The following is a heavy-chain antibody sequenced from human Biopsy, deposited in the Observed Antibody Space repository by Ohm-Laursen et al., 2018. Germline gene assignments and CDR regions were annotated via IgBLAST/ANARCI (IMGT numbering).Heavy chain of an antibody. D-gene: IGHD5-24*01. CDR1: GGPLNSYY. V-gene: IGHV4-59*01. CDR3: SRGGFGLDGYNSP. CDR2: IYYSGTA. Sequence: GTLSLTCTVSGGPLNSYYWSWIRQPPGTGLEWIGYIYYSGTAANYNPSLKGRVTISVDTSKHQFSLRLTSATAADTAVYYCSRGGFGLDGYNSPWGRGTLVIVSS. J-gene: IGHJ5*02.